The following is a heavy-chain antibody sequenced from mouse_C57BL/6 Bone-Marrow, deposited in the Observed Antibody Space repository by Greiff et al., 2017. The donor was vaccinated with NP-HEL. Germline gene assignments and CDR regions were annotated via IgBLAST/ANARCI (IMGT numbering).Heavy chain of an antibody. CDR3: ARDDGYFYWYFDV. J-gene: IGHJ1*03. D-gene: IGHD2-3*01. V-gene: IGHV1-61*01. CDR2: IYPSDSET. Sequence: QVQLQQSGAELVRPGSSVKLSCKASGYTFTSYWMDWVKQRPGQGLEWIGNIYPSDSETHYNQKFKDKATLTVDKSSSTAYMQLSSLTSEDSAVYYCARDDGYFYWYFDVWGTGTTVTVSS. CDR1: GYTFTSYW.